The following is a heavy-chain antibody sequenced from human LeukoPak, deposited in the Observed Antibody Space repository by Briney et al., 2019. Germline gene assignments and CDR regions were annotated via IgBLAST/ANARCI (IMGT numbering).Heavy chain of an antibody. CDR3: AKHSSSNNYYYYYMDV. CDR2: ISGSGGST. V-gene: IGHV3-23*01. D-gene: IGHD6-6*01. Sequence: GGSLRLSCAASGFTFSSYAMSWVRQAPGKGREWVSAISGSGGSTYYADSVKGRFTISRDNSKNTLYLQMNSLRAEDTAVYYCAKHSSSNNYYYYYMDVWGKGTTVTVSS. CDR1: GFTFSSYA. J-gene: IGHJ6*03.